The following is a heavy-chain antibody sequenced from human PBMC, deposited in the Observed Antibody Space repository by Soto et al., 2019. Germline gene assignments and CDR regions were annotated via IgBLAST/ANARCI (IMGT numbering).Heavy chain of an antibody. J-gene: IGHJ5*02. D-gene: IGHD4-17*01. CDR1: GSTFTSYD. CDR2: MNPNSGDT. Sequence: QVQLVQSGAEVKKPGASVKVSCKASGSTFTSYDINWVRQATGQGLEYLGWMNPNSGDTAYVQKFQGRLTMTWDTSITTAYMELSGRRSEDTALYFCARGVKYGAYSRWFDPWGQGTLVTVSS. CDR3: ARGVKYGAYSRWFDP. V-gene: IGHV1-8*01.